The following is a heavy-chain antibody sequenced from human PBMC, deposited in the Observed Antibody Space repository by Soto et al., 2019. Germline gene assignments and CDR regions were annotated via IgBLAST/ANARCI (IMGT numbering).Heavy chain of an antibody. CDR2: MNPNSGNT. J-gene: IGHJ6*03. CDR3: ASIITMGESPPNSNGKNYYYYMDV. Sequence: ASVKVSCKASGYTFTSYDINWVRQATGQGLEWMGWMNPNSGNTGYAQKFQGRVTMTRNTSISTAYMELSSLRSEDTAVYYCASIITMGESPPNSNGKNYYYYMDVWGKGTTVTVSS. D-gene: IGHD3-10*01. CDR1: GYTFTSYD. V-gene: IGHV1-8*01.